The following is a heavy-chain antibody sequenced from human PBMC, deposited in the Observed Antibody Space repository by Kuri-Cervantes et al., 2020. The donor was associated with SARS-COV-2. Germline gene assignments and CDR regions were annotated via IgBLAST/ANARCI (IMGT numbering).Heavy chain of an antibody. J-gene: IGHJ6*02. Sequence: ASVKVSCKASGYTFTSYGISWVRQAPGQGLEWMGWISAYNGNTNYAQKLQGRVTMTTDTSTSTAYMELRSLRSDDTAVYYCVRDPRIAAPRKFWSDYYGMDVWGQGTTVTVSS. CDR1: GYTFTSYG. CDR3: VRDPRIAAPRKFWSDYYGMDV. CDR2: ISAYNGNT. D-gene: IGHD6-13*01. V-gene: IGHV1-18*01.